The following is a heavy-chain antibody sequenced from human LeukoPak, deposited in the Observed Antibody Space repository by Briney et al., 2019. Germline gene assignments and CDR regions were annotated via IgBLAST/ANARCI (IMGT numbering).Heavy chain of an antibody. CDR2: ISGSGAGT. CDR1: GCTFSRYD. CDR3: AKSLCSSTICDGGFVY. Sequence: PGGSLTLSCAASGCTFSRYDMSWVRQAPGKGVEWVSAISGSGAGTYYADSVRGRFPISRDNSKNTLYLKMKSQSGEDTAMYYCAKSLCSSTICDGGFVYWGERTLVTVSS. D-gene: IGHD2-2*01. J-gene: IGHJ4*02. V-gene: IGHV3-23*01.